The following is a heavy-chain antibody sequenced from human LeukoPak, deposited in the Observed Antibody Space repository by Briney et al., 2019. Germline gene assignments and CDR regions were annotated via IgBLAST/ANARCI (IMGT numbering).Heavy chain of an antibody. V-gene: IGHV3-49*04. D-gene: IGHD6-19*01. CDR3: KAPSSVEYSSGWRDAGAFDI. Sequence: PGGSLRLSCTASGFTFGDYAMSWVRQAPGKGLEWVGFIRSKAYGGTTEYAASVKGRFTISRDDSKSIAYLQMNSLKTEDTAVYYCKAPSSVEYSSGWRDAGAFDIWGQGTMVTVSS. CDR1: GFTFGDYA. CDR2: IRSKAYGGTT. J-gene: IGHJ3*02.